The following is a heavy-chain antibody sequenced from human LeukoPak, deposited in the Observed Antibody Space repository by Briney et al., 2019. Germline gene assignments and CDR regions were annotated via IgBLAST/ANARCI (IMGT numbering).Heavy chain of an antibody. CDR2: IYYSGST. CDR1: GGSISSGDYY. CDR3: ALLPAGGYDFGSDY. Sequence: SQTLSLTCTVSGGSISSGDYYWSWIRQPPGKGLEWIGYIYYSGSTYYNPSLKSRVTISVDTSKNQFSLKLSSVTAADTVVYYCALLPAGGYDFGSDYWGQGTLVTVSS. D-gene: IGHD5-12*01. J-gene: IGHJ4*02. V-gene: IGHV4-30-4*08.